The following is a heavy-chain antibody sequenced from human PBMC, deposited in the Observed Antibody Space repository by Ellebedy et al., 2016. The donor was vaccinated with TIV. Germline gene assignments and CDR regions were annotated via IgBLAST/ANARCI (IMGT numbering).Heavy chain of an antibody. J-gene: IGHJ5*02. CDR2: IKQDGSEK. V-gene: IGHV3-7*01. CDR1: GFTFSSYW. D-gene: IGHD6-19*01. CDR3: ARGPPIAVRTSWFDP. Sequence: GESLKISXAASGFTFSSYWMSWVRQAPGKGLEWVANIKQDGSEKYYVDSVKGRFTISRDNAKNSLYLQMNSLRAEDTAVYYCARGPPIAVRTSWFDPWGQGTLVTVSS.